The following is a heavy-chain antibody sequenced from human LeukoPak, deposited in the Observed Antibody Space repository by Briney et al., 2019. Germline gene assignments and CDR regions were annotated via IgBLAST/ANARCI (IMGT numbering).Heavy chain of an antibody. CDR3: TTGALYSSAYSGLDP. V-gene: IGHV3-15*01. D-gene: IGHD6-19*01. J-gene: IGHJ5*02. CDR1: GFTFSTAW. CDR2: IKSKTDGWTT. Sequence: PGGSLRLSCAASGFTFSTAWMSWVRQAPGKGLEWVGRIKSKTDGWTTDYAAPVKGRFTVSRDDSKNTLYLQMNSPKTEDTAVYYCTTGALYSSAYSGLDPWGQGTLVTVSS.